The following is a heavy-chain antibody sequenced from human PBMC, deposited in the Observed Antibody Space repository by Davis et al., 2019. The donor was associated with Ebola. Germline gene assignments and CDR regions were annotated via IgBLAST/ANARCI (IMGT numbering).Heavy chain of an antibody. V-gene: IGHV5-51*01. CDR3: ASILESNSSGYWNDWFDP. CDR1: GYSFTSYW. CDR2: IYPGDSDT. Sequence: GESLKISCKGSGYSFTSYWIGWVRQMPGKGLEWMGIIYPGDSDTRYSPSFQGQVTISADKSISTAYLQWSSLKASDTAMYYCASILESNSSGYWNDWFDPWGQGTLVTVSS. D-gene: IGHD6-19*01. J-gene: IGHJ5*02.